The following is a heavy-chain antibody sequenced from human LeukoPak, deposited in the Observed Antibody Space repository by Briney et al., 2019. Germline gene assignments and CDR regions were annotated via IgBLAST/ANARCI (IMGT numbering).Heavy chain of an antibody. CDR1: GGSFRGYY. CDR3: ARTYCSSTFCYTSAFDI. Sequence: PSETLSLTCAVYGGSFRGYYWSWIRQPPGKGLEWIGEINHDGSTKYNPSLKSRVTISLDTSKNQFSLKLSSVTAADTAVYYCARTYCSSTFCYTSAFDIWGQGTMVTVSS. CDR2: INHDGST. J-gene: IGHJ3*02. D-gene: IGHD2-2*02. V-gene: IGHV4-34*01.